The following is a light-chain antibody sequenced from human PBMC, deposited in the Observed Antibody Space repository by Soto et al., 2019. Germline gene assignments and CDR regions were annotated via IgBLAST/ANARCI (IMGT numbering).Light chain of an antibody. CDR1: QSISNS. CDR2: VAS. Sequence: DIQMTQSLSSLSASVGDSVTITCRASQSISNSLSWYQQKPGKAPKFLIYVASTLQRGVPSRFSGIGSGTDFTLTISSLQPEDFATYYCQQTFSPPYTFGQGTKLEIK. CDR3: QQTFSPPYT. V-gene: IGKV1-39*01. J-gene: IGKJ2*01.